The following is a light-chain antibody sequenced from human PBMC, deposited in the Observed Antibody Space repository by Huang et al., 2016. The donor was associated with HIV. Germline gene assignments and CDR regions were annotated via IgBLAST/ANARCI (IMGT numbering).Light chain of an antibody. J-gene: IGKJ4*01. Sequence: DIVMTQSPHSLTVSLGERATINCKSSRSVLHSNNKNYWAWYQQKPGQSPKLLIYWSSSRESGVPERFSGDGSGSNFTLTINSLQADDVAVYYCQQYISTPLTFGGGTKVQI. CDR3: QQYISTPLT. CDR2: WSS. CDR1: RSVLHSNNKNY. V-gene: IGKV4-1*01.